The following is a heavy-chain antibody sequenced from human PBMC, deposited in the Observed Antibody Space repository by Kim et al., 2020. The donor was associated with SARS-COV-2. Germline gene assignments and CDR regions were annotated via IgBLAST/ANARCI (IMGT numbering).Heavy chain of an antibody. J-gene: IGHJ2*01. D-gene: IGHD3-10*01. Sequence: ADFLKGRFSISRDNSKNTLYIQMNCMRAEDTALYYCATLGRETKFYWYFDLWGRGTLLTVSS. V-gene: IGHV3-23*01. CDR3: ATLGRETKFYWYFDL.